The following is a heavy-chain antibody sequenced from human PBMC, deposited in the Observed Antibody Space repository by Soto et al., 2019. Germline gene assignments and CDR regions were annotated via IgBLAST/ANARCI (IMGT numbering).Heavy chain of an antibody. D-gene: IGHD1-7*01. CDR3: TTSLELPHVTDV. CDR1: GYTLTELS. Sequence: ASVKVSCKVSGYTLTELSMHWVRQAPGKGLEWMGSFDPEDGETIYTQTFQGRLTLTGDTSTDTAHMELSRLRSEDTAVYYCTTSLELPHVTDVWGQGTTVTVSS. V-gene: IGHV1-24*01. CDR2: FDPEDGET. J-gene: IGHJ6*02.